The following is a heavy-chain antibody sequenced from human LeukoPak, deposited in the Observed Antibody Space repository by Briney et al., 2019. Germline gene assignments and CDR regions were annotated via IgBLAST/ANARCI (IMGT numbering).Heavy chain of an antibody. CDR3: ARASRGFGEGNWFDP. D-gene: IGHD3-10*01. CDR1: GGSFSGYY. V-gene: IGHV4-34*01. J-gene: IGHJ5*02. Sequence: SETLSLTCAVYGGSFSGYYWSWIRQPPGKGLEWIGEINHSGSTNYNPSLKSRVTISVDTSKNQFSLKLSSVTAADTAVYYCARASRGFGEGNWFDPWGQGTLVTVSS. CDR2: INHSGST.